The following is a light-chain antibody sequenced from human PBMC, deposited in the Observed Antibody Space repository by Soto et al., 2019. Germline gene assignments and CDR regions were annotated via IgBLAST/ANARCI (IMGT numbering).Light chain of an antibody. V-gene: IGKV3-15*01. CDR3: QQYNNWPPLT. CDR2: GTS. J-gene: IGKJ4*01. CDR1: QSIGSN. Sequence: EIVMTQSPATLSVSPGERATLFCRASQSIGSNLAWYQQKAGQAPRLLIYGTSTRATGIAARFSGSGSGTEFTLTISSLQSEDFGIYYCQQYNNWPPLTFGGGTKVEIK.